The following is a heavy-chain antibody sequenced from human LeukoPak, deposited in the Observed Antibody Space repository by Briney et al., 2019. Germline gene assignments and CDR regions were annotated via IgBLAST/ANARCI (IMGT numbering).Heavy chain of an antibody. CDR3: ARDGSPYCGGDCYPDAFDI. J-gene: IGHJ3*02. CDR1: GFTLSSYA. V-gene: IGHV3-23*01. D-gene: IGHD2-21*02. Sequence: GGSLRLSCAASGFTLSSYAMSWVRQAPGKGLEWVSAISGSGGSTYYADSVKGRFTISRDNAMDSLYLQMNSLRDEDTAVYYCARDGSPYCGGDCYPDAFDIWGQGTMVTVSS. CDR2: ISGSGGST.